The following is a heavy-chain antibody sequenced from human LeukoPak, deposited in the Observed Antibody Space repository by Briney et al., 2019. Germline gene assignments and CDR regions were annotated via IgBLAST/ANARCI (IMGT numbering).Heavy chain of an antibody. CDR1: GGSISSGSYY. D-gene: IGHD6-13*01. J-gene: IGHJ6*03. CDR2: IYTSGST. Sequence: SQTLSLTCTVSGGSISSGSYYWSWIRQPAWKGLEWIGRIYTSGSTNYSPSLKSRVTISVDTSKNQFSLKLSSVTAADTAVYYCARDYSSSWYYYYYMDVWGKGTTVTVSS. CDR3: ARDYSSSWYYYYYMDV. V-gene: IGHV4-61*02.